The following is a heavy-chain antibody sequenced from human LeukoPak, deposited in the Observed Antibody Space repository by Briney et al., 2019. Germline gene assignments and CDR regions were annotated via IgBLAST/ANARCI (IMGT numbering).Heavy chain of an antibody. V-gene: IGHV4-59*01. CDR1: GGSFSSYY. CDR2: IYYSGST. D-gene: IGHD3-22*01. CDR3: AREGWLPQYFQH. J-gene: IGHJ1*01. Sequence: PSETLSLTCAVYGGSFSSYYWSWIRQPPGKGLEWIGYIYYSGSTNYNPSLKSRVTISVDTSKNQFSLKLSSVTAADTAVYYCAREGWLPQYFQHWGQGTLVTVSS.